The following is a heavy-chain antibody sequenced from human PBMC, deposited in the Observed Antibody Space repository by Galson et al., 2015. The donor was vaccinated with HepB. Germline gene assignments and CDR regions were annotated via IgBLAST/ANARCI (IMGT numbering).Heavy chain of an antibody. Sequence: SVKVSCKASGYTFTDYVVNWVRQAPGQGLEWMGWMNPNPGKPTYAPGFAGRFVFSLDTYVTTAYLQISSLETDDTAVYYCARSPLRFLDWLPYYDYYYMDVWGEGTTVTVSS. CDR3: ARSPLRFLDWLPYYDYYYMDV. V-gene: IGHV7-4-1*02. D-gene: IGHD3-3*01. CDR1: GYTFTDYV. J-gene: IGHJ6*03. CDR2: MNPNPGKP.